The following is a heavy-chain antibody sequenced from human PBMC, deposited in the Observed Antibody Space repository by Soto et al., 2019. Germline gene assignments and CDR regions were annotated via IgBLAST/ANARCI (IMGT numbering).Heavy chain of an antibody. D-gene: IGHD2-21*02. CDR1: GGSFSGYY. CDR3: ARVVVTATGPFDY. J-gene: IGHJ4*02. V-gene: IGHV4-34*01. Sequence: LSLTCAVYGGSFSGYYWSWIRQPPGKGLEWIGEINHSGSTNYNPSLKSRVTISVDTSKNQFSLKLSSVTAADTAVYYCARVVVTATGPFDYWGQGTLVTVSS. CDR2: INHSGST.